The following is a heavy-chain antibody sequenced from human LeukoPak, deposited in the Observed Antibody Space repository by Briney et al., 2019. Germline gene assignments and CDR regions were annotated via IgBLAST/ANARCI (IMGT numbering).Heavy chain of an antibody. D-gene: IGHD3-22*01. CDR1: GFTFSSCA. CDR3: ATHCYDSSGYPYYYYGMDV. J-gene: IGHJ6*02. CDR2: ISGSGGST. V-gene: IGHV3-23*01. Sequence: GGSLRLSCAASGFTFSSCAMSWVRQAPGKGLEWVSAISGSGGSTYYADSVKGRFTISRDNSKNTLYLQMNSLRAEDTAVYYCATHCYDSSGYPYYYYGMDVWGQGTTVTVSS.